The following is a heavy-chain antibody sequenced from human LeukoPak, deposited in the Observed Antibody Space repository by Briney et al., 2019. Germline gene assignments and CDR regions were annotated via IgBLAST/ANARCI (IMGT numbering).Heavy chain of an antibody. V-gene: IGHV3-53*01. CDR3: AKDRPNDFWSGYIFDY. CDR1: GFTVSSKS. D-gene: IGHD3-3*01. CDR2: IYDGGSA. Sequence: PGGSLRLSCAVSGFTVSSKSMSWVRQAPGKGLEWVSIIYDGGSAYYADSVKGRFTISRDNSKNTVDLQMKSLRAEDTAIYYCAKDRPNDFWSGYIFDYWGQGSLVTVSS. J-gene: IGHJ4*02.